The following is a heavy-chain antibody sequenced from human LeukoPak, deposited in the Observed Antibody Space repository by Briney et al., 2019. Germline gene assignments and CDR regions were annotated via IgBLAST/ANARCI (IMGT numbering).Heavy chain of an antibody. J-gene: IGHJ4*02. CDR3: ATREMATTYYFDY. Sequence: ASVKVSCKASGYTFSSYDVNWVRQATGQGLEWMGWMNLNSGNTGYAQKFQGRVTMTRNTSISTVYMEVRGLRSEDTAVYYCATREMATTYYFDYLGQGTLVTVSS. CDR1: GYTFSSYD. CDR2: MNLNSGNT. V-gene: IGHV1-8*01. D-gene: IGHD5-24*01.